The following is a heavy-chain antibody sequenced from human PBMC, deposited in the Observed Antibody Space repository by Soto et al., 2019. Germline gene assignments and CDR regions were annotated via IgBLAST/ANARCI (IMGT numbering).Heavy chain of an antibody. J-gene: IGHJ1*01. CDR2: INWNSGSI. Sequence: GGSLRLSCAASGFNFDDYAMHWVRQVPGKGLEWVSGINWNSGSIGYGDSVKGRFAISGDNAKNSLHLQMNSLSAEDTAFYYCVKDESINWYSGHFRHWGQGTLVTVSS. V-gene: IGHV3-9*01. CDR3: VKDESINWYSGHFRH. CDR1: GFNFDDYA. D-gene: IGHD6-13*01.